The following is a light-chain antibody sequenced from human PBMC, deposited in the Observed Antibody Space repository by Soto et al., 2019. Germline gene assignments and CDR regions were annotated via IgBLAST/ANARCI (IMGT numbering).Light chain of an antibody. J-gene: IGKJ1*01. CDR2: DAS. V-gene: IGKV1-9*01. CDR3: QQLDSYTRT. Sequence: DIQMTQSPSTLSGSVGDRVTITCRASQGISSYLAWYQQKPGKAPKLLMYDASSLESGVPSRFSVSGSGTEFTLTISRLKNEDFATYYCQQLDSYTRTFGQGTKVDIK. CDR1: QGISSY.